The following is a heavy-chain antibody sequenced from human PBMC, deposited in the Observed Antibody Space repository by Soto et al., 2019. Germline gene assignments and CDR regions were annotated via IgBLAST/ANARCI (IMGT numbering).Heavy chain of an antibody. CDR2: INHSGST. J-gene: IGHJ4*02. Sequence: SETLSLTCAVYGGSFSGYCWSWIRQPPGKGLEWIGEINHSGSTNYNPSLKSRVTISVDTSKNQFSLKLSSVTAADTAVYYCARARYCTNGVCYEPFDYWGQGTLVTVSS. D-gene: IGHD2-8*01. V-gene: IGHV4-34*01. CDR3: ARARYCTNGVCYEPFDY. CDR1: GGSFSGYC.